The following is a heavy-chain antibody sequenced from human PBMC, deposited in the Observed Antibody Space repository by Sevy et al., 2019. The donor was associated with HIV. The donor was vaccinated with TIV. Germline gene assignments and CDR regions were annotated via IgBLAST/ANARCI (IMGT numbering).Heavy chain of an antibody. CDR3: VRCGGQIIVSAAFAS. V-gene: IGHV3-7*03. J-gene: IGHJ4*02. D-gene: IGHD2-15*01. Sequence: GGSLRLSCAASGFTFSSYWMSWVRQAPGKGLEWVANIKQDGGETYYVDSVKDRFTISRNNAKNSLYLQMNSLRVEDTAEYYCVRCGGQIIVSAAFASWGQGTLVTVSS. CDR1: GFTFSSYW. CDR2: IKQDGGET.